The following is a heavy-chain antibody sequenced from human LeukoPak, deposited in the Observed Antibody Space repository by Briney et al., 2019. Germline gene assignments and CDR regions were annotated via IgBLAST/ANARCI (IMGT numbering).Heavy chain of an antibody. CDR3: AKVPNGYSSSSA. CDR2: ISWNSGSI. CDR1: GFTFSSYA. V-gene: IGHV3-9*01. D-gene: IGHD6-6*01. J-gene: IGHJ5*02. Sequence: GGSLRLSCAASGFTFSSYAMSWVRQAPGKGLEWVSGISWNSGSIGYADSVKGRFTISRDNAKNSLYLQMNSLRAEDTALYYCAKVPNGYSSSSAWGQGTLVTVFS.